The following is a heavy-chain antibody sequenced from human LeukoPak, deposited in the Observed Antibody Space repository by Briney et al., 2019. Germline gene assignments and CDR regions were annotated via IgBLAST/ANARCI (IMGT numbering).Heavy chain of an antibody. CDR3: ARDIGSSSSGLDY. CDR2: ISGSSTYI. V-gene: IGHV3-21*01. CDR1: GFTFSDYS. J-gene: IGHJ4*02. D-gene: IGHD6-6*01. Sequence: PGGSLRLSCAASGFTFSDYSMNWVRQAPGKGLEWVSSISGSSTYIYYADPVKGRFTISRDNAKNSLYLQMSSLRPEDTAVYYCARDIGSSSSGLDYWGQGTLITVCS.